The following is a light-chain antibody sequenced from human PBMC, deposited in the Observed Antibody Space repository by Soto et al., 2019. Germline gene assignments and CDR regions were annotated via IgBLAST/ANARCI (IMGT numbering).Light chain of an antibody. CDR3: CSYAGTRTFWV. J-gene: IGLJ1*01. V-gene: IGLV1-47*02. Sequence: QSVLTQQPSASGTPGQRVTISCSGSSSNLGSSYVFWYQQLPGTAPKLLIYSNTQRPSGVPDRFSGSKSGTSASLAISGLRSEDEADYHCCSYAGTRTFWVFGTGTKLTVL. CDR1: SSNLGSSY. CDR2: SNT.